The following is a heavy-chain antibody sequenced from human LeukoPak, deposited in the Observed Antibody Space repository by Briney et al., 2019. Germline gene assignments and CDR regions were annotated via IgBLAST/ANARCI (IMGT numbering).Heavy chain of an antibody. CDR3: AREHCSGGSCRYYYYYGMDV. Sequence: ASVKVSCKASGYTFTSYDINWVRQATGQGLEWMGWMNPNSGNTGYAQKFQGRVTMTRNTSISTAYMELSSLRSEDTAVYYCAREHCSGGSCRYYYYYGMDVWGQGTTVTVSS. J-gene: IGHJ6*02. CDR2: MNPNSGNT. D-gene: IGHD2-15*01. CDR1: GYTFTSYD. V-gene: IGHV1-8*01.